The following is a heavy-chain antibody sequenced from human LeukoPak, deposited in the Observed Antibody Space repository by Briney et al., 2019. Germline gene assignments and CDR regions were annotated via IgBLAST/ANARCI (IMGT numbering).Heavy chain of an antibody. CDR2: TYYRSKWYN. V-gene: IGHV6-1*01. D-gene: IGHD3-22*01. CDR1: GDSVSTNSAT. J-gene: IGHJ6*02. Sequence: SQTLSLTCAISGDSVSTNSATWNWIRQSPSRGLEWLGRTYYRSKWYNDYAVSVKSRITINPDTSKNQFSLQLNSVTPEDTAVYYCATAGDSGYYQPNYYYYGMDVWGQGTTVTVSS. CDR3: ATAGDSGYYQPNYYYYGMDV.